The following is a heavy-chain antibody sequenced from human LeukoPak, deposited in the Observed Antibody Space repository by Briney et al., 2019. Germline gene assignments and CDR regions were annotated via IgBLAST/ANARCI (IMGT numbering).Heavy chain of an antibody. Sequence: SETLSLTYTVSGGSISSSYWSWIRQPPGKGLEWIGYIYYSGSTNYNPSLKSRVTISVDTSKNHFSLRLSSVTAADTAVYYCARGGVTTYLFDYWGQGTLVTVSS. CDR3: ARGGVTTYLFDY. CDR2: IYYSGST. J-gene: IGHJ4*02. V-gene: IGHV4-59*12. CDR1: GGSISSSY. D-gene: IGHD4-17*01.